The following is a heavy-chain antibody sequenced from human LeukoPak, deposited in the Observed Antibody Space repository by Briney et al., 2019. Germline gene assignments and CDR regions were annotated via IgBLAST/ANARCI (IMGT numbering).Heavy chain of an antibody. CDR2: ISGSGGST. CDR3: AKDLDSSSWYNGFDP. Sequence: PGGSLRLSCAASGFTFSSYAMSWVRQAPGKGLEWVSAISGSGGSTYYADSVKGRFTISRDNSKNTLYLQMNSLRAEDTAVYYCAKDLDSSSWYNGFDPWGQGTLVTVSS. V-gene: IGHV3-23*01. CDR1: GFTFSSYA. D-gene: IGHD6-13*01. J-gene: IGHJ5*02.